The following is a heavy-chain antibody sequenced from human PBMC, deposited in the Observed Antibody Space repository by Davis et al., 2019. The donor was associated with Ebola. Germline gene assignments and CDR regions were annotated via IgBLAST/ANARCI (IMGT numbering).Heavy chain of an antibody. CDR1: GYTFTSYA. Sequence: AASVKVSCQASGYTFTSYAMHWVHQAPGQRLEWMGWINAGNGNTKYSQKFQGRVTITRDTSASTAYMELSSLRSEDTAVYYCAREIAVAGFDYWGQGTLVTVSS. J-gene: IGHJ4*02. CDR3: AREIAVAGFDY. V-gene: IGHV1-3*01. D-gene: IGHD6-19*01. CDR2: INAGNGNT.